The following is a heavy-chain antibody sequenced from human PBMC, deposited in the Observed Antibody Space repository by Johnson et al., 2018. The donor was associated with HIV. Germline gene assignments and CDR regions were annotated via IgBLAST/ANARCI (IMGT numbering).Heavy chain of an antibody. D-gene: IGHD2-2*01. CDR3: AKGVPPGCSSTSCHRAFDI. J-gene: IGHJ3*02. Sequence: HVQLVESGGGVVQPGKSLTLSCVGSGLSFSNFGIHWVRQAPGKGPEWVAVISFDGNLKKYADSVKGRFTISRDNSKNTLYLQMTSLRQDDTAVYYCAKGVPPGCSSTSCHRAFDIWGQGTMVTVSS. CDR1: GLSFSNFG. CDR2: ISFDGNLK. V-gene: IGHV3-30*18.